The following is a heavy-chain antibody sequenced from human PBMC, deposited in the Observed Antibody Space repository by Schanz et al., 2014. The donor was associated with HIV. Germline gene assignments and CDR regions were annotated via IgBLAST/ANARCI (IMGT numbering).Heavy chain of an antibody. V-gene: IGHV3-23*01. CDR1: GFTFNNFA. CDR2: IVSSGADT. Sequence: EVQLLESGGGLVRPGGSLRLSCAASGFTFNNFAMSWVRQAPGKGLEWVSAIVSSGADTFYADSVKGRFTISRDNSKNTVFLQMSSLRAEDTAVYYCAKTVVVVVAATHEMDVWGQGTTVSVSS. J-gene: IGHJ6*02. D-gene: IGHD2-15*01. CDR3: AKTVVVVVAATHEMDV.